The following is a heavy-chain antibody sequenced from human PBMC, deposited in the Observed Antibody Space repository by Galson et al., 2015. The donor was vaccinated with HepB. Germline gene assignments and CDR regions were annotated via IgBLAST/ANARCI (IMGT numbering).Heavy chain of an antibody. CDR2: INPNSGGT. V-gene: IGHV1-2*02. Sequence: SVKVSCKASGYTFTGYYMHWVRQAPGQGLEWMGWINPNSGGTNYAQKFQGRVTMTRDTSISTAYMELSRLRSDDTAVYYCAREEDTFDAFDIWGQGTMVTVSS. CDR3: AREEDTFDAFDI. CDR1: GYTFTGYY. J-gene: IGHJ3*02. D-gene: IGHD2/OR15-2a*01.